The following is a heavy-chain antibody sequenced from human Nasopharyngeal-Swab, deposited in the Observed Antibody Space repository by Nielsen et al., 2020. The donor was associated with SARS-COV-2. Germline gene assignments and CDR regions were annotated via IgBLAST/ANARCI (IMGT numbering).Heavy chain of an antibody. J-gene: IGHJ4*02. Sequence: SETLSLTCVVYGGSFTSYYWGWIRQPPGKGLEWIAEINQSGSTNYNPSLKSRVTISVDTSKNQFSLKLSSVTAADTAVYYCARGRRDFVVALGAQFDYWGQGTLVTVSS. CDR1: GGSFTSYY. CDR3: ARGRRDFVVALGAQFDY. D-gene: IGHD2-15*01. V-gene: IGHV4-34*01. CDR2: INQSGST.